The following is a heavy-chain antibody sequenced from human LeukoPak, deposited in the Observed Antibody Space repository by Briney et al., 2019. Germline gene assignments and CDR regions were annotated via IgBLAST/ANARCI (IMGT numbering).Heavy chain of an antibody. V-gene: IGHV3-30-3*01. CDR3: AREGLVTMARGVPPFDY. CDR2: IYYDGSNK. D-gene: IGHD3-10*01. J-gene: IGHJ4*02. Sequence: GGSLRLSCAASGFTFSSYAMHWVRQAPGKGLEWVAVIYYDGSNKYYADSVKGRFTISRDNSKNTLYLQMNSLRAEDTAVYYCAREGLVTMARGVPPFDYWGQGTLVTVSS. CDR1: GFTFSSYA.